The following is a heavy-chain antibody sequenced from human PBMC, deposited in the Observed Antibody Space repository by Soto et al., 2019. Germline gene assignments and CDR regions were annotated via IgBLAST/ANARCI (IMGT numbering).Heavy chain of an antibody. CDR2: INYSGST. CDR3: ARGRRQQLVRTAYDWFDP. Sequence: AETLSLTCAVYGGAFNAYYCNWSGHPPGKGLEWIGEINYSGSTNYNPSLKSRVTISVDTSKNQFSLNLSSVTAADTAVYYCARGRRQQLVRTAYDWFDPWGQGTLVTVSS. CDR1: GGAFNAYY. J-gene: IGHJ5*02. D-gene: IGHD6-13*01. V-gene: IGHV4-34*01.